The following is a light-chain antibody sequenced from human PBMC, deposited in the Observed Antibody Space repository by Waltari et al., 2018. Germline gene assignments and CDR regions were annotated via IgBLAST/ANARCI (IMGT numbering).Light chain of an antibody. Sequence: CRASQSISKWLAWYQQKPGKATKLLIYKASTLERGVTSRFSGSGSGTEFTLTISSLQPEDFATYYCQQYNSYSLLSFGGGTKVEIK. V-gene: IGKV1-5*03. CDR1: QSISKW. CDR3: QQYNSYSLLS. CDR2: KAS. J-gene: IGKJ4*01.